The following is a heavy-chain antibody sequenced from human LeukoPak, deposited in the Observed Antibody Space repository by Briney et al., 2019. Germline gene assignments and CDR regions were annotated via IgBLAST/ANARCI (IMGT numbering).Heavy chain of an antibody. CDR1: GGSISSSNW. CDR2: IYHSGST. Sequence: PSETLSLTCAVSGGSISSSNWWSWVRQPPGKGLGWIGEIYHSGSTNYNPSLKSRVTISVDKSKNQFSLKLSSVTAADTAVYYCARDQDYYDSSGYLKGEAFDIWGQGTMVTVSS. D-gene: IGHD3-22*01. J-gene: IGHJ3*02. V-gene: IGHV4-4*02. CDR3: ARDQDYYDSSGYLKGEAFDI.